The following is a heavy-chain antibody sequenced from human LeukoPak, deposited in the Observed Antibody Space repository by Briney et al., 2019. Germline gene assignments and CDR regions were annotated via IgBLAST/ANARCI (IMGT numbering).Heavy chain of an antibody. CDR1: GGSISSYY. J-gene: IGHJ4*02. Sequence: SETLSLTCTVSGGSISSYYWSWIRQPPGKGLEWIGYIYYSGSTNYNPSLKSRVTISVDTSKNQFSLKLSSVTAADTAVYYCAREAAVAGVSDYWGQGTLVTVSS. V-gene: IGHV4-59*01. CDR2: IYYSGST. CDR3: AREAAVAGVSDY. D-gene: IGHD6-19*01.